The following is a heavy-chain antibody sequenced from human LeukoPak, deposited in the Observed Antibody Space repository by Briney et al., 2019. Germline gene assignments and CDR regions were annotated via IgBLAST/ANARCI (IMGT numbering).Heavy chain of an antibody. J-gene: IGHJ4*02. CDR3: ARVSGPFDY. CDR2: ISGSGGGT. Sequence: PGGSLRLSCAASGFTFSSFAMTWVRQAPGKGLEWVSSISGSGGGTYYADSVKGRFTISRDNSKNTLYVQINSLRAEDTAIYYCARVSGPFDYWGQGTLVTVSS. V-gene: IGHV3-23*01. CDR1: GFTFSSFA.